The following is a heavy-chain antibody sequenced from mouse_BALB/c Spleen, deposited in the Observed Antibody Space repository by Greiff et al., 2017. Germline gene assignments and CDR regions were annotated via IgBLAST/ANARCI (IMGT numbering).Heavy chain of an antibody. J-gene: IGHJ3*01. CDR1: GFNIKDTY. V-gene: IGHV14-3*02. Sequence: EVKLQESGAELVKPGASVKLSCTASGFNIKDTYMHWVKQRPEQGLEWIGRIDPANGNTKYDPKFQGKATITADTSSNTAYLQLSSLTSEDTAVYYCAREDGYDPAWFAYWGQGTLVTVSA. CDR2: IDPANGNT. CDR3: AREDGYDPAWFAY. D-gene: IGHD2-2*01.